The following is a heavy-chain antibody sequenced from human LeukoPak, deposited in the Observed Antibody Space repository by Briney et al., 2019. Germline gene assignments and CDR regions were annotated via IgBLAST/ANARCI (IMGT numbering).Heavy chain of an antibody. D-gene: IGHD2-21*02. Sequence: SETLSLTCAVYGGSFSDYFWSWIRRPPGKGLEWIGYIDDSGNTNYSPSLKSQVTISVDKPKNQFSLRLSFVTAADTAVYYCARFAYCGGHCWYYFDYWGQGTLVTVSS. V-gene: IGHV4-59*01. J-gene: IGHJ4*02. CDR1: GGSFSDYF. CDR3: ARFAYCGGHCWYYFDY. CDR2: IDDSGNT.